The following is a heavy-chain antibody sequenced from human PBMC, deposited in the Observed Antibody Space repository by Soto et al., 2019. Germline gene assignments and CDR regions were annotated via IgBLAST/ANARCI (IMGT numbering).Heavy chain of an antibody. Sequence: QVQLVQSGAEVKKPGASVKVSCKASGYTFTSYYMHWVRQAPGQGLEWMGIINPGGGTTNYAQNFQGRVTMTRDTSTSTVYMELSSLTSEDTAVYYYARDLRFFDYWGQGTLVTVS. D-gene: IGHD4-17*01. CDR3: ARDLRFFDY. J-gene: IGHJ4*02. CDR1: GYTFTSYY. CDR2: INPGGGTT. V-gene: IGHV1-46*01.